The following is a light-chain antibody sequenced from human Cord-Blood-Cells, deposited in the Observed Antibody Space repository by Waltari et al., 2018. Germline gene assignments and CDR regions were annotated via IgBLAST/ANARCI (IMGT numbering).Light chain of an antibody. Sequence: YALTPPASVSGSPGLSITISCTGTSSDVGGYNYVPWYQQHPGKAPKLMIYDVSNRPAEVSNRCSGAKSGNTASLTISGLQADDEADDYCSSYTSSSTLVFGTGTKVTVL. CDR1: SSDVGGYNY. CDR3: SSYTSSSTLV. CDR2: DVS. J-gene: IGLJ1*01. V-gene: IGLV2-14*01.